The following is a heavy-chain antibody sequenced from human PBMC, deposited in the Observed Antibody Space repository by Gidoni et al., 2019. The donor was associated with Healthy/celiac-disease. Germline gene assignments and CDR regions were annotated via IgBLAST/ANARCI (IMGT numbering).Heavy chain of an antibody. CDR1: GFTFSSYA. CDR2: ISGSGGST. CDR3: AKPHHFYDSRENWYFDL. V-gene: IGHV3-23*01. Sequence: EVQLLESGGGLVKPGVSLRLSCAASGFTFSSYAMSWVRQAPGKGLEWVSAISGSGGSTYYADSVKGRFTISRDNSKNTLYLQMNSLRAEDTAVYYCAKPHHFYDSRENWYFDLWGRGTLVTVSS. D-gene: IGHD3-22*01. J-gene: IGHJ2*01.